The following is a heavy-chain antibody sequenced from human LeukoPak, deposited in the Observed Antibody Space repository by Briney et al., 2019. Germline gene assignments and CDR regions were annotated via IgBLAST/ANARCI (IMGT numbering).Heavy chain of an antibody. J-gene: IGHJ4*02. CDR2: IYTSGST. CDR1: GGSISSYY. CDR3: ARSGFLMIPDYFDY. V-gene: IGHV4-4*07. Sequence: SETLSLTCTVSGGSISSYYWSWIQQPAGKGLEWIGRIYTSGSTNYNPSLKSRVTMSVDTSKNQFSLKLSSVTAADTAVYYCARSGFLMIPDYFDYWGQGTLVTVSS. D-gene: IGHD3-16*01.